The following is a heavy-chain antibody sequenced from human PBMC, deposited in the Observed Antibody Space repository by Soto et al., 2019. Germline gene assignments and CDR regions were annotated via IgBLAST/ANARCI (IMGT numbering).Heavy chain of an antibody. D-gene: IGHD3-22*01. CDR2: ISSSSSSI. CDR3: ARADYYDSSAYYFSGWFDP. Sequence: GGSLRLSCAASGFSFSAYAMHWVRQAPGKGLEWVSSISSSSSSIYYADSVKGRFTISRDNAKTSLYLQMNSLRAEDTAVYYCARADYYDSSAYYFSGWFDPWGQGTLVT. J-gene: IGHJ5*02. V-gene: IGHV3-21*01. CDR1: GFSFSAYA.